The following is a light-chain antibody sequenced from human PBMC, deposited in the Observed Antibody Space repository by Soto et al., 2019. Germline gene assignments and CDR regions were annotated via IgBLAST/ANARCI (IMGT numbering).Light chain of an antibody. CDR1: QGIGDT. J-gene: IGKJ4*01. CDR3: QRYNKWPLT. CDR2: DTS. V-gene: IGKV3-15*01. Sequence: EVVMRQSPATLSLSPGEGATLSCRASQGIGDTLAWYQHKPGQTPRLLIYDTSTRATGGPARFSGSRSGTAFSLTINSVQYEDVAVYYCQRYNKWPLTFGGGTKVESK.